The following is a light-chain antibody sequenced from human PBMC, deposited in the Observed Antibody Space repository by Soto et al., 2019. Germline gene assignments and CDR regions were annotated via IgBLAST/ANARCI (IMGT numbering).Light chain of an antibody. CDR1: QSVSSN. Sequence: EIVMTQSPATLSVSPGERATLSCGASQSVSSNLAWYQQKPGQAPRLLIYGASTRATGIPARFSGSGSGTEFTLTISSLHSEDFAVYYCQQYNNWPPFTFGPGTKVDIK. J-gene: IGKJ3*01. CDR3: QQYNNWPPFT. CDR2: GAS. V-gene: IGKV3-15*01.